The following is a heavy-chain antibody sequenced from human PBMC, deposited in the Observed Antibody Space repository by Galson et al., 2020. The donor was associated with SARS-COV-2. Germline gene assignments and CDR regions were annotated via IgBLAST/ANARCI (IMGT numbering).Heavy chain of an antibody. D-gene: IGHD3-22*01. CDR1: GFTFSSYS. J-gene: IGHJ3*02. Sequence: GESLKISCAASGFTFSSYSMNWVRQAPGKGLEWVSSISSSSSYIYYADSVKGRFTISRDNAKNSLYLQMNSLRAEDTAVYYCARAMNGYYDSLIFDIWGQGTMVTVSS. V-gene: IGHV3-21*01. CDR3: ARAMNGYYDSLIFDI. CDR2: ISSSSSYI.